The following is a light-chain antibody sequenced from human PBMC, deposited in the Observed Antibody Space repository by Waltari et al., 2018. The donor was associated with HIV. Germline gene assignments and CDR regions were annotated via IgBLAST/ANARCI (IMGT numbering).Light chain of an antibody. CDR2: KAS. J-gene: IGKJ1*01. Sequence: DIQMTQYPSTLSASVGDRVTITCRASQSISNWLAWYQQKPGKAPKLLIYKASSLESGVPSRFSGSGSGTEFTLTISSLQPDDFATYYCQKYSSYFSTFGQGTKVEIK. CDR1: QSISNW. CDR3: QKYSSYFST. V-gene: IGKV1-5*03.